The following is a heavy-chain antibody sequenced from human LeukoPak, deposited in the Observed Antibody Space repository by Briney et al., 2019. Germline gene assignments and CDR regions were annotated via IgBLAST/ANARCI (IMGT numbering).Heavy chain of an antibody. CDR2: ISGSATNT. CDR3: AKDRSIAARRAFDI. V-gene: IGHV3-23*01. J-gene: IGHJ3*02. Sequence: GGSLRLSCAASGFTFSSYAMSWVRQAPGKGLEWVSAISGSATNTYYADSVKGRFTISRDNSKNTLHLQMNSLRAEDTAVYYCAKDRSIAARRAFDIWGRGTLVTVSS. D-gene: IGHD6-6*01. CDR1: GFTFSSYA.